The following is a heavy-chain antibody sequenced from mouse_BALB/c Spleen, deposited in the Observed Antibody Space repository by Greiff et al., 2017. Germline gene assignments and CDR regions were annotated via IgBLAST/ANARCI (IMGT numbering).Heavy chain of an antibody. V-gene: IGHV2-6-6*01. CDR1: GFSLTNSG. J-gene: IGHJ4*01. Sequence: VKLQESGPGLVAPSQSLSITCTVSGFSLTNSGVHWVRQSPGKGLEWLGVIWGDGSTNYNSAFKSRLSISKDNSKSQVFLKMNSLQTDDTARYYCAKGPYAMDYWGQGTSVTVSS. CDR2: IWGDGST. CDR3: AKGPYAMDY.